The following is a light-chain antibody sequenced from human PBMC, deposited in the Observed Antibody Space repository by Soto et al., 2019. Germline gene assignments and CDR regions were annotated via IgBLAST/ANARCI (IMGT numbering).Light chain of an antibody. CDR3: LQRSIWPWT. Sequence: EIVLTQSPATLSLSPGASATLSCRASQSVSSFLAWYQQKAGQAPRLLISDASNRATGIPARFSGSGSGTDFTLTISSLEPEDFAVYYCLQRSIWPWTFGQGTKVEIK. V-gene: IGKV3-11*01. CDR2: DAS. CDR1: QSVSSF. J-gene: IGKJ1*01.